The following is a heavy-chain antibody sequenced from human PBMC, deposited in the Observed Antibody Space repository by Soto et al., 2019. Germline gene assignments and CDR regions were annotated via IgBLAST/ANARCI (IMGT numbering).Heavy chain of an antibody. J-gene: IGHJ6*02. D-gene: IGHD3-9*01. V-gene: IGHV3-21*01. CDR2: ISSSSSYI. Sequence: GSLRLSCAASGFTFSSYSMNWVRQAPGKGLEWVSSISSSSSYIYYADSVKGRFTISRDNAKNSLYLQMNSLRAEDTAVYYCARDVDYDILTGYGRGYYYYGMDVWGQGTTVTASS. CDR3: ARDVDYDILTGYGRGYYYYGMDV. CDR1: GFTFSSYS.